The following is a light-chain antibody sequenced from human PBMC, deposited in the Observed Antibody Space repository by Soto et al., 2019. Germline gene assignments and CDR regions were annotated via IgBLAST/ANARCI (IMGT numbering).Light chain of an antibody. Sequence: DIKMTQSPSSLSASVGDRVTITCRASQSISSYLNWYQQKPGKAPKLLIYAASSLQSGVPSRFSGSGSATDFTLTISSLQPEDFATYYCQQSYSTPQTFGQGTKVDIK. CDR1: QSISSY. CDR3: QQSYSTPQT. J-gene: IGKJ1*01. CDR2: AAS. V-gene: IGKV1-39*01.